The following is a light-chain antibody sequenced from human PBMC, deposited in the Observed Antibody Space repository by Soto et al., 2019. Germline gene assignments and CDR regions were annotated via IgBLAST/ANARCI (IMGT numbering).Light chain of an antibody. CDR1: GSNIGSNT. Sequence: QSVLTQPPSASGTPGQRVTISCSGSGSNIGSNTVDWYQQLPGTAPKLLTYSNNQRPSGVPDRFSGSKSGTSVSLAISGLQSEDEADYYCAAWDDSLNGRLFGTGTKLTVL. V-gene: IGLV1-44*01. CDR3: AAWDDSLNGRL. CDR2: SNN. J-gene: IGLJ1*01.